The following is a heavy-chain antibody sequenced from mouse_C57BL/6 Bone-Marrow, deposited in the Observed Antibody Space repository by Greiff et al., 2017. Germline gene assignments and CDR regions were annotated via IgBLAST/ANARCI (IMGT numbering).Heavy chain of an antibody. CDR1: YFAFMASA. D-gene: IGHD1-1*01. CDR2: FTMYSDAT. V-gene: IGHV1-49*01. J-gene: IGHJ3*01. Sequence: LLQSGAELVRPGSSVKLSCKASYFAFMASAMHWVKQRPGHGLEWIGSFTMYSDATEYSENFKGKATLTANTSSSTADMELSSLTSEDSAVYYSVYYGSSFADWGQGALVTVSA. CDR3: VYYGSSFAD.